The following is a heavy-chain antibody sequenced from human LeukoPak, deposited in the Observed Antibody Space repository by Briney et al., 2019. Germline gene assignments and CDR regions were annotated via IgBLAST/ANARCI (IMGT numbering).Heavy chain of an antibody. D-gene: IGHD5-18*01. V-gene: IGHV1-2*02. J-gene: IGHJ4*02. Sequence: ASVKVSCKASGYTFTGYYMHWVRQAPGQGLEWMGWINPNSGGTNYAQKFQGRVTMTRDTSISTAYMELSRLRSDDTAVYYCARSYSYGLIFFDYWGQGTLVTVSS. CDR1: GYTFTGYY. CDR2: INPNSGGT. CDR3: ARSYSYGLIFFDY.